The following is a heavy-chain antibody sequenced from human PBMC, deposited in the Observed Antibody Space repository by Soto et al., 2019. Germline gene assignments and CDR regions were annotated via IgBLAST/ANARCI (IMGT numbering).Heavy chain of an antibody. CDR1: WLSLSTSGMR. CDR2: IDCDDDK. J-gene: IGHJ4*02. D-gene: IGHD3-22*01. CDR3: ARKGYDSSGYI. V-gene: IGHV2-70*04. Sequence: SGPTVVHPTHPLTLTCTFSWLSLSTSGMRVSWIRQPPGKALEWLAHIDCDDDKFYNTSLKTRLTISKDTSKNQVVLTMTNMDPVDTAMYYCARKGYDSSGYIWGQGTLVTVSS.